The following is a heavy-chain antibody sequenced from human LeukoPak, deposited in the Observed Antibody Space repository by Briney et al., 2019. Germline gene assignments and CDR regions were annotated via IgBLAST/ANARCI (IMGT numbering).Heavy chain of an antibody. CDR3: ATLDY. J-gene: IGHJ4*02. Sequence: SETLSLTCTVSGGSISSYYWSWIRQPPGKGLEWIGYIYYSGSTNYNPSLKSRVTISVDTSKNQFSLKLSSVTAADTAVYYCATLDYWGQGTLVTVSS. CDR1: GGSISSYY. V-gene: IGHV4-59*08. CDR2: IYYSGST.